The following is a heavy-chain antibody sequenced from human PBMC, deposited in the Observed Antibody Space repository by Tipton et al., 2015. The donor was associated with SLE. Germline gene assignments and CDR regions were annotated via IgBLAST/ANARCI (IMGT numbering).Heavy chain of an antibody. CDR3: ARDGDYIWGSFDY. D-gene: IGHD3-16*01. Sequence: TLSLTCAVYGGSFSGYYWSWIRQPPGKGLEWIGEINHSGSTNYNPSLKSRVTISVDTSKNQFSLKLSSVTAADTAVYYCARDGDYIWGSFDYWGQGTLVTVSS. CDR2: INHSGST. J-gene: IGHJ4*02. CDR1: GGSFSGYY. V-gene: IGHV4-34*01.